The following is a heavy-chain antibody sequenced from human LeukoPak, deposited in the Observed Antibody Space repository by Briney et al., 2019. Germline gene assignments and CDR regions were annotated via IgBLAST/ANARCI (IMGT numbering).Heavy chain of an antibody. V-gene: IGHV3-21*01. CDR2: ISSSSSYI. D-gene: IGHD3-22*01. CDR1: GFTVSSNY. J-gene: IGHJ3*02. Sequence: GGSLRLSCAASGFTVSSNYMNWVRQAPGKGLEWVSSISSSSSYIYYADSVKGRFTISRDNAKNSLYLQMNSLRAEDTAVYYCARDAPDSSGYYPRRNAFDIWGQGTMVTVSS. CDR3: ARDAPDSSGYYPRRNAFDI.